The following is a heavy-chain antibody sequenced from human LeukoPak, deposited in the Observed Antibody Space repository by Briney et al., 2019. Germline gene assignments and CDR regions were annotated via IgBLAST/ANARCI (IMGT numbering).Heavy chain of an antibody. J-gene: IGHJ4*02. CDR3: AKGEFYYASSFIDY. CDR1: GFAVSSNY. V-gene: IGHV3-23*01. Sequence: GGSLRLSCAASGFAVSSNYMSWVRQAPGKGLEWVSAISGSGGSTYYADSVKGRFTISRDNAKNSLYLQMNSLRAEDTAVYYCAKGEFYYASSFIDYWGQGALVTVSS. D-gene: IGHD3-22*01. CDR2: ISGSGGST.